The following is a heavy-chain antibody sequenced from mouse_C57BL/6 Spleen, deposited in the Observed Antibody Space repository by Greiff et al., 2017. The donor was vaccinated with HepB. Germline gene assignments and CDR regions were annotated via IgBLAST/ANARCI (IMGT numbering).Heavy chain of an antibody. CDR3: ARSYGRDWYFDV. CDR2: INPNYGTT. D-gene: IGHD1-1*01. V-gene: IGHV1-39*01. CDR1: GYSFTDYN. J-gene: IGHJ1*03. Sequence: EVQLQQSGPELVKPGASVKISCKASGYSFTDYNMNWVKQSNGKSLEWIGVINPNYGTTSYNQKFKGKATLTVDQSSRKAYMQLNSLTSEDSAVYYCARSYGRDWYFDVWGTGTTVNVYS.